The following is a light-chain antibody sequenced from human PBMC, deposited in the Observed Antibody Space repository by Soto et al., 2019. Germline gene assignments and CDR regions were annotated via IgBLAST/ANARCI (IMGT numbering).Light chain of an antibody. J-gene: IGKJ2*01. V-gene: IGKV3-15*01. Sequence: EIVMTQSPATLSVSPGERATLSCGASQSLSSSYLAWYQQKPGQAPRLLIYGASTTATGIPARFSGSGSGTEFTLTISSLQSEDFAVYNCQQYNKWPRTFGQGTKVDIK. CDR1: QSLSSSY. CDR2: GAS. CDR3: QQYNKWPRT.